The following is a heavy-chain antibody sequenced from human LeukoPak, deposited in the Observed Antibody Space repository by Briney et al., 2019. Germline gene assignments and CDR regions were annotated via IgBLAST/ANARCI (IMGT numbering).Heavy chain of an antibody. CDR2: ISGSGGST. V-gene: IGHV3-23*01. CDR3: AKDLHSYDSSGYYWGAFDI. D-gene: IGHD3-22*01. J-gene: IGHJ3*02. Sequence: GGSLRLFCAASGFTFSSYAMSWVRQAPGKGLEWVSAISGSGGSTYYADSVKGRFTISRDNSKNTLYLQMNSLRAEDTAVYYCAKDLHSYDSSGYYWGAFDIWGQGTMVTVSS. CDR1: GFTFSSYA.